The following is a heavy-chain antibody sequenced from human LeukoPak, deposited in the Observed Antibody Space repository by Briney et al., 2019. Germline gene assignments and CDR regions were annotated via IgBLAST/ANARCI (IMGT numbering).Heavy chain of an antibody. V-gene: IGHV4-59*08. Sequence: SETLSLTCTVSGDSLINFYWSWIRHPTGKGLEWMGYIYYSGTTNYNPSLKSRVTMSVDTSKNQFSLKLRSVTAADTAVYYCARLKFDVLTGYYEALDYWGQGTLVTVSS. CDR2: IYYSGTT. D-gene: IGHD3-9*01. J-gene: IGHJ4*02. CDR1: GDSLINFY. CDR3: ARLKFDVLTGYYEALDY.